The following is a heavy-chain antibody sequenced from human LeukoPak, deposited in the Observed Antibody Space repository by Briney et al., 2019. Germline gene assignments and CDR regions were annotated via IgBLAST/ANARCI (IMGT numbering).Heavy chain of an antibody. D-gene: IGHD7-27*01. CDR2: ITWNSGNL. J-gene: IGHJ4*02. CDR3: ARGRMGKHYFDY. Sequence: PGGSLRLSCAASGFTFDDYAMHWVRQVPGKGLEWVSGITWNSGNLGYADSVRGRFTISRDNAKYSLYLQMSSLRTEDTALYFCARGRMGKHYFDYWGLGTLVTVSS. CDR1: GFTFDDYA. V-gene: IGHV3-9*01.